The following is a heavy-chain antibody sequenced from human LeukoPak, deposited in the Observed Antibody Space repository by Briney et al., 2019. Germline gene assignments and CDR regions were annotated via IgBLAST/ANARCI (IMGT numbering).Heavy chain of an antibody. CDR2: IYYSGSN. CDR3: ARQYYYDSHTFDY. D-gene: IGHD3-22*01. Sequence: PSETLSLTCSGPGGSISSYYWSWIRQAPGKGLEWIGYIYYSGSNSYNPSLKSRVTISVDTSKNQFSLKLSSVTAADTAVYYCARQYYYDSHTFDYWGQGTLVTVSS. V-gene: IGHV4-59*08. J-gene: IGHJ4*02. CDR1: GGSISSYY.